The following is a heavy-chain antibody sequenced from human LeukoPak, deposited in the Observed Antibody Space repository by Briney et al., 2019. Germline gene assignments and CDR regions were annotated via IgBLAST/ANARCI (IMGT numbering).Heavy chain of an antibody. V-gene: IGHV3-48*04. CDR2: IDRSSNTI. D-gene: IGHD1-1*01. CDR3: ADNLSR. Sequence: GSLRLSCAASGFTLSTASMNWVRQAPGKGLEWISYIDRSSNTIYYADSVKGRFTISRDSAKNSLYLQMNSLRGEDTAVYFCADNLSRWGQGTLVTVSS. CDR1: GFTLSTAS. J-gene: IGHJ4*02.